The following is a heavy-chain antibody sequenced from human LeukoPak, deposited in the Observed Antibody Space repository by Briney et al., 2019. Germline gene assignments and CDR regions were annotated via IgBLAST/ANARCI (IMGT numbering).Heavy chain of an antibody. CDR1: GFTFSSYW. V-gene: IGHV3-74*01. CDR2: INSDGSST. CDR3: ATTYYDVWSGHSTAFDI. Sequence: GGSLRLSCAASGFTFSSYWMYWVRQAPGKGLVWVSRINSDGSSTSYADSVKGRFTISRDNSKNTLYLQLNSLRAEDTAVYYCATTYYDVWSGHSTAFDIWGQGTMVTVSS. J-gene: IGHJ3*02. D-gene: IGHD3-3*01.